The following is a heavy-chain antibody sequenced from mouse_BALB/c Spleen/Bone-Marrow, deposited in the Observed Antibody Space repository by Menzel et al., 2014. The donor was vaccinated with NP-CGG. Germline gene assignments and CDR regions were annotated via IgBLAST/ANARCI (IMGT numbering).Heavy chain of an antibody. CDR2: INPSSGYT. CDR1: GYTFTSYT. CDR3: ARDGYGAMDY. J-gene: IGHJ4*01. D-gene: IGHD2-2*01. V-gene: IGHV1-4*02. Sequence: QVQLKQSVAELARPGASVKMSCKASGYTFTSYTMHWVKQRPGQGLEWIGYINPSSGYTEYNQKFKDKTTLTADKSSSTAYMQLSSLTSEDSAVYYCARDGYGAMDYWGQGTSVTVSS.